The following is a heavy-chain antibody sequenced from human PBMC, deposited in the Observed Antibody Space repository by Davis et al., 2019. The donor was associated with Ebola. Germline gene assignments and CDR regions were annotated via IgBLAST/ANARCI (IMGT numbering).Heavy chain of an antibody. CDR1: GYTFTNYG. Sequence: AASVKVSCKTSGYTFTNYGITWVRQAPGQGLEWMGWINPHNGNTNYAQNVQGRVTMTTDTSTSTAYMEVGILRSDDTAVYYCARLDSGLLWFGDAFDIWGQGTMVTVSS. D-gene: IGHD3-10*01. J-gene: IGHJ3*02. CDR2: INPHNGNT. V-gene: IGHV1-18*04. CDR3: ARLDSGLLWFGDAFDI.